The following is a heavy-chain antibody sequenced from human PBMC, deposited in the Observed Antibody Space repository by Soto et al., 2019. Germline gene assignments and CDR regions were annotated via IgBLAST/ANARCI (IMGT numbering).Heavy chain of an antibody. CDR2: ISGSGGST. CDR1: GFTFSSYA. V-gene: IGHV3-23*01. Sequence: PGGSLRLSCAASGFTFSSYAMSWVRQAPGKGLEWVSAISGSGGSTYYADFVKGRFTISRDNSKNTLYLQMNSLRAEDTAVYYCANVGDFWSGYYNTWIDYWGQGTLVTVSS. J-gene: IGHJ4*02. D-gene: IGHD3-3*01. CDR3: ANVGDFWSGYYNTWIDY.